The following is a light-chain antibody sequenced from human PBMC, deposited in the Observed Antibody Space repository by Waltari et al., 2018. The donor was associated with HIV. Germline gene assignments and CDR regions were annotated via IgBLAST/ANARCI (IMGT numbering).Light chain of an antibody. CDR2: AAS. CDR3: QQTYNTPHT. CDR1: QSISRS. Sequence: DVQMTQSPSSLSASVGDRVTITCRASQSISRSLNWYQQKPGQAPKLLIYAASSLHGGVPSRFTASGSWTDFTLIISSLQPEDSATYYCQQTYNTPHTFGQGTKLEIK. V-gene: IGKV1-39*01. J-gene: IGKJ2*01.